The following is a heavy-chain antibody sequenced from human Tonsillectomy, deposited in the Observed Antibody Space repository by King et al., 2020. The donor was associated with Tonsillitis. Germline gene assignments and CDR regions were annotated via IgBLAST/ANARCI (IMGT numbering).Heavy chain of an antibody. J-gene: IGHJ6*02. CDR1: GFTFSDYD. Sequence: QLVQSGGGLVKPGGSLRLSCAASGFTFSDYDMSWIRQAPGKGLEWVSYIGRSGTTKYYADSVKGRFTISRDNAKNSLFLQLSSMRAEDTAVYYCARSGGDYGDFFGNAMDVWGQGTTVTVSS. CDR2: IGRSGTTK. CDR3: ARSGGDYGDFFGNAMDV. V-gene: IGHV3-11*01. D-gene: IGHD4-17*01.